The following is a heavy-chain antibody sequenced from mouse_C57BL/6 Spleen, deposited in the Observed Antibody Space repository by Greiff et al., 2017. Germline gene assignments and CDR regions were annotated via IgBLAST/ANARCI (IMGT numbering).Heavy chain of an antibody. D-gene: IGHD2-4*01. V-gene: IGHV1-64*01. CDR1: GYTFTSYW. CDR2: IHPNSGST. CDR3: ARYPPYDYDGWFAY. J-gene: IGHJ3*01. Sequence: QVQLQQPGAELVKPGASVKLSCKASGYTFTSYWMHWVKQRPGQGLEWIGMIHPNSGSTNYNEKFKSKATLTVDKSSSTAYMQLSSLTSEDSAVYYCARYPPYDYDGWFAYWGQGTLVTVSA.